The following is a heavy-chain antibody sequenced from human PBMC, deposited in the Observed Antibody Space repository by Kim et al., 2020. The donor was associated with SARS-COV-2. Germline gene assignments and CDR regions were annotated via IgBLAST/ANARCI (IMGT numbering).Heavy chain of an antibody. CDR2: ISAYNGNT. V-gene: IGHV1-18*01. CDR3: ARDRFIAAAGIGVY. Sequence: ASVKVSCKASGYTFTSYGISWVRQAPGQGLEWMGWISAYNGNTNYAQKLQGRVTMTTDTSTSTAYMELRSLRSDDTAVYYCARDRFIAAAGIGVYWGQGTLVTVSS. D-gene: IGHD6-13*01. J-gene: IGHJ4*02. CDR1: GYTFTSYG.